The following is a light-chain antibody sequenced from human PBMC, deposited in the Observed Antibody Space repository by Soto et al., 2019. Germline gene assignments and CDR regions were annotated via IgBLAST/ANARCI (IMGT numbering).Light chain of an antibody. V-gene: IGKV1-5*03. Sequence: IKMTLSPSTLFGTVGDRVTITCRASQTISSWLAWYQQKPGKAPKLLIYKASTLKSGVPSRFSGSGSGTEFTLTISSLQPDDFATYYCQLYNSYPWTFGQGSNV. CDR3: QLYNSYPWT. CDR2: KAS. CDR1: QTISSW. J-gene: IGKJ1*01.